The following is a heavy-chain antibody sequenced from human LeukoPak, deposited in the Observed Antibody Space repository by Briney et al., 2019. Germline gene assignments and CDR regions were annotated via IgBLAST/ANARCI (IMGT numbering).Heavy chain of an antibody. V-gene: IGHV3-53*04. Sequence: SGGSLRLSCAASGFTVSSNYMSWVRQAPGKGLEWVSVIYSGGSTYYADSVKGRFTISRHNSKNTLYLQMNSLRAEDTAVYYCARDLGDRSTGYYFDYWGQGTLVTVSS. CDR2: IYSGGST. D-gene: IGHD3-16*01. CDR3: ARDLGDRSTGYYFDY. CDR1: GFTVSSNY. J-gene: IGHJ4*02.